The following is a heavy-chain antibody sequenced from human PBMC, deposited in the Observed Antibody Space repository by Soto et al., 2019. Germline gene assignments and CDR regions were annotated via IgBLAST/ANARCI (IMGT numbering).Heavy chain of an antibody. J-gene: IGHJ5*02. Sequence: SAPLSLTCSVSGGFIISSSYYWVWILQPPGNGLECIGSIYHSGSTYYNPSLKSRVTISVDTSKNQFSLKLSSVTAADTAVYYCARDCGRKGSRAGDWFDPWGQGTLVTVSS. CDR3: ARDCGRKGSRAGDWFDP. V-gene: IGHV4-39*07. CDR2: IYHSGST. CDR1: GGFIISSSYY.